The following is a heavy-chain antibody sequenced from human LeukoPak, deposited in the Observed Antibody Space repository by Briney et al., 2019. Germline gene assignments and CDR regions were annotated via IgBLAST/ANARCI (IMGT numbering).Heavy chain of an antibody. D-gene: IGHD4-11*01. CDR2: IYYSGST. CDR3: ASLQDYYYYGMDV. V-gene: IGHV4-39*01. CDR1: GGSISSSSYY. Sequence: SETLSLTCTVSGGSISSSSYYWGWIRQPPGKGLEWIGSIYYSGSTYYNPSLKSRVTISVDTSENQFSLKLSSVTAADTAVYYCASLQDYYYYGMDVWGQGTTVTVSS. J-gene: IGHJ6*02.